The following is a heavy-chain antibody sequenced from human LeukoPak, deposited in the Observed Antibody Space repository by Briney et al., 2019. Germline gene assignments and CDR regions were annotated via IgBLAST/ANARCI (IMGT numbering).Heavy chain of an antibody. Sequence: PGGSLRLSCAASGFTFSNYAMMWLRQAPGKGPEWVSAIRGGGGATFYADSVKGRFTISRDNSKNTLYLQMNSLRAEDTALYYCAKGEYSYGTEADFDYWGQGTLVTVSS. J-gene: IGHJ4*02. D-gene: IGHD5-18*01. CDR1: GFTFSNYA. CDR3: AKGEYSYGTEADFDY. V-gene: IGHV3-23*01. CDR2: IRGGGGAT.